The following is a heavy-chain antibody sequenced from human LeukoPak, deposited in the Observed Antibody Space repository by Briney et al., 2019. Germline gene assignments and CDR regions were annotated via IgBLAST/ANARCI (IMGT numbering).Heavy chain of an antibody. V-gene: IGHV3-21*01. D-gene: IGHD3-10*01. CDR2: IIIGTSYI. CDR1: GFSFSSNS. J-gene: IGHJ4*02. Sequence: GGSLRPSCAAFGFSFSSNSMKWVRPAPGKGLEWVSSIIIGTSYIYYADSVKCRFTISRDTAKNSLYLQMNSLRAEDTAVYYCARDRSLGTVWFGPKRYYYFDYWGQGTLVTVSS. CDR3: ARDRSLGTVWFGPKRYYYFDY.